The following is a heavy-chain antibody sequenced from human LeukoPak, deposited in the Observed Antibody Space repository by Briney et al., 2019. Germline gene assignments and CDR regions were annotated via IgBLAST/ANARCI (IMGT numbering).Heavy chain of an antibody. D-gene: IGHD4-17*01. CDR3: ARGLTTVTTFNWFDP. V-gene: IGHV4-34*01. CDR2: INHSGNT. CDR1: GGSFSGYY. J-gene: IGHJ5*02. Sequence: SETLSLTCAVYGGSFSGYYWSWIRQPPGKGLEWIGEINHSGNTNYNPSLKSRVTISVDTSKNQFSLKLSSVTAADTAVNYCARGLTTVTTFNWFDPWGQGTLVTVSS.